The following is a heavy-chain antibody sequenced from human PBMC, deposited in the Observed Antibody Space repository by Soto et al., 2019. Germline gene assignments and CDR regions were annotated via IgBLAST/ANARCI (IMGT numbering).Heavy chain of an antibody. CDR1: GGSISSYY. CDR3: ARGLGYCSGGSCDDAFDI. J-gene: IGHJ3*02. Sequence: SETLSLTCTVSGGSISSYYWSWIRQPPGKGLEWIGYIYYSGSTNYNPSLKSRVTISVDTSKNQFSLKLSSVTAADTAVYYCARGLGYCSGGSCDDAFDIWGQGTMVTVSS. D-gene: IGHD2-15*01. V-gene: IGHV4-59*01. CDR2: IYYSGST.